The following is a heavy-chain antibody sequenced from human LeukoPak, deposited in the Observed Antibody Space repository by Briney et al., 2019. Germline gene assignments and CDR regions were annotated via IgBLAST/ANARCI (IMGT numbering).Heavy chain of an antibody. CDR3: ARDKQLDWAHYHYCYMDV. D-gene: IGHD1-1*01. CDR2: INVNSGGT. Sequence: ASVKVSCKASGYTFSGYYMHWVRQAPGQGLEWMGWINVNSGGTNYAQKFQGRVTMTRDTSISTVYMELSRLRSDDTAVYYCARDKQLDWAHYHYCYMDVWGKGTTVTVSS. CDR1: GYTFSGYY. V-gene: IGHV1-2*02. J-gene: IGHJ6*03.